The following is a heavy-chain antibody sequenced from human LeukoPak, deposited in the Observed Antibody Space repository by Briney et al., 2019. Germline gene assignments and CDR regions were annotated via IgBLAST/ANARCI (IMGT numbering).Heavy chain of an antibody. Sequence: PSETLSLTCAVSGDSISGYFWNWIRQPAGKGLEWIGRIYTTGSTKYNPSLQGRITMSVDTSKNQFSLNLNSVTAADTAVYYCARGRGGDSRTFDYWGQGTLVTVSS. CDR3: ARGRGGDSRTFDY. V-gene: IGHV4-4*07. J-gene: IGHJ4*02. CDR2: IYTTGST. CDR1: GDSISGYF. D-gene: IGHD2-21*01.